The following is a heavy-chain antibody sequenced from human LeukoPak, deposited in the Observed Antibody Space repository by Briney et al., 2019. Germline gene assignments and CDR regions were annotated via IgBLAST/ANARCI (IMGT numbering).Heavy chain of an antibody. D-gene: IGHD2-21*02. CDR2: INSNGGST. CDR3: ARDYCGGDCYANYSYYYMDV. J-gene: IGHJ6*03. Sequence: GGSLRLSCAASGFTFSSYAMHWVRQAPGKGLEYVSAINSNGGSTYYENSVKGRFTISRDNSKNTLYLQMGSLRAEDMAVYYCARDYCGGDCYANYSYYYMDVWGKGTTVTVSS. V-gene: IGHV3-64*01. CDR1: GFTFSSYA.